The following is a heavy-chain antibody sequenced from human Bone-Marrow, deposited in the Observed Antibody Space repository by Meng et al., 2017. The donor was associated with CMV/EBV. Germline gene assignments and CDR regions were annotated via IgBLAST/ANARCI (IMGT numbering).Heavy chain of an antibody. CDR2: INWNGGST. J-gene: IGHJ6*02. Sequence: GGSLRLSCAASGFTFDDYGMSWVRQAPGKGLEWVSGINWNGGSTGYADSVKGRFTISRDNAKNSLYLQMSSLRAEDTALYYCARDPGYCSGGSCYSASGYYYGMDGWGQGTTVTVSS. CDR3: ARDPGYCSGGSCYSASGYYYGMDG. V-gene: IGHV3-20*04. D-gene: IGHD2-15*01. CDR1: GFTFDDYG.